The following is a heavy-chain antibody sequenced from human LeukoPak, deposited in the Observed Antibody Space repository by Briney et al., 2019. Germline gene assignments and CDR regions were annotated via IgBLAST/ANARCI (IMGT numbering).Heavy chain of an antibody. Sequence: GGSLRLSCAASGFTFSSYSMNWVRQAPGKGLEWASSISSSSSYIYYADSVKGRFTISRDNAKNSLYLQMNSLRAEDTAVYYCARERGPRPLLWFGDAFDIWGQGTMVTVSS. CDR3: ARERGPRPLLWFGDAFDI. D-gene: IGHD3-10*01. CDR2: ISSSSSYI. J-gene: IGHJ3*02. V-gene: IGHV3-21*01. CDR1: GFTFSSYS.